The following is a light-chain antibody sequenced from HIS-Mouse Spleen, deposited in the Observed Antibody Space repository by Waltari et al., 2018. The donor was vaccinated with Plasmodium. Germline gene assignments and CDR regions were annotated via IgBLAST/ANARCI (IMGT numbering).Light chain of an antibody. CDR2: RNT. Sequence: QSVLTQPPSASGTPGQRVTISSSGSIPSLGSNTVNWYHQLPGTAPQLLIYRNTQRPSGVPDRFSGSKSGTSASLAISGLQSEDEADYYCAAWDDSLNGVVFAGGTKLTVL. J-gene: IGLJ2*01. CDR1: IPSLGSNT. CDR3: AAWDDSLNGVV. V-gene: IGLV1-44*01.